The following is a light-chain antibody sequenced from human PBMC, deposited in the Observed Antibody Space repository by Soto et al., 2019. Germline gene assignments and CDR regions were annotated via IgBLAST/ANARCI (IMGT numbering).Light chain of an antibody. J-gene: IGKJ1*01. CDR1: QSVNNN. V-gene: IGKV3-15*01. CDR2: GAS. CDR3: QEYNTWPWT. Sequence: ETLMTQSPATLSVSPGERATLSCRASQSVNNNLAWYQQKLGQAPKVLIHGASTRATGIPARFTGSGSGTEFILTITSLQSEDSAVYYCQEYNTWPWTFGQGTKVEF.